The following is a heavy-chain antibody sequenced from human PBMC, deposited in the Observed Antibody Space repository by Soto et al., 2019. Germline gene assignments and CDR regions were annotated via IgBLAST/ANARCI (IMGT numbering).Heavy chain of an antibody. Sequence: GGSLRLSCAASGFTFDDYAMHWVRQAPGKGLEWVSLISGDGGSTYYADSVKGGLTISRDNSTNSLYLQMNSLRTEATAVYDWAKDISLGYGSGSYYSYGMDVWGQGTTVTVSS. CDR1: GFTFDDYA. J-gene: IGHJ6*02. D-gene: IGHD3-10*01. CDR3: AKDISLGYGSGSYYSYGMDV. V-gene: IGHV3-43*02. CDR2: ISGDGGST.